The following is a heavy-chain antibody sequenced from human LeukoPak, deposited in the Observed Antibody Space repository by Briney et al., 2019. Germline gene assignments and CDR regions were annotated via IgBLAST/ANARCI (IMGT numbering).Heavy chain of an antibody. J-gene: IGHJ4*02. V-gene: IGHV3-74*01. CDR1: GITFSSYW. CDR2: INSDGSST. D-gene: IGHD3-16*01. CDR3: AKGGSRHADY. Sequence: PSGGSLRLSCAASGITFSSYWMHWVRHAPGKGLVWVSRINSDGSSTSYADSVKGRFTISRDNAKNTLYLQMNSLRDEDTAVYYCAKGGSRHADYWGQGTLVTVSS.